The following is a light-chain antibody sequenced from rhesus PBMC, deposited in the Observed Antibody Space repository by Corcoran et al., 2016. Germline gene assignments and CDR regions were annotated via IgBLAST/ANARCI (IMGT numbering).Light chain of an antibody. CDR2: SAN. Sequence: EIVMTQSPATLSLSPGDTATLSCRASESVGRYLDWYQQKPGQAPKLLVHSANFRATGIPDRFSGRGSRTDFTLTISSLETEDVGVYRCQQYNDFLYRFGQGTKVEIK. J-gene: IGKJ2*01. V-gene: IGKV3-40*03. CDR3: QQYNDFLYR. CDR1: ESVGRY.